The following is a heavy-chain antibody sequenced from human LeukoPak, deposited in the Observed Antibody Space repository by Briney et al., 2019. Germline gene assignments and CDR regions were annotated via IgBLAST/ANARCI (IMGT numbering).Heavy chain of an antibody. V-gene: IGHV5-51*01. J-gene: IGHJ4*02. D-gene: IGHD6-13*01. CDR2: IYPRDSDI. Sequence: GESLKISCKTSGYSFTNYWIAWVRQMPGKGLEYMGIIYPRDSDIRYNPSFRGQVTISADKSISTAYLQWTSLEASDTAMYFCARPPHTSSWYFFDFWGQGTLVTVSS. CDR3: ARPPHTSSWYFFDF. CDR1: GYSFTNYW.